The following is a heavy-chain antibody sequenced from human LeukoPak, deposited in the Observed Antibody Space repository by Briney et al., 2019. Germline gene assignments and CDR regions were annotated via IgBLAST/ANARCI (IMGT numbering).Heavy chain of an antibody. J-gene: IGHJ4*02. Sequence: SETLSLTCAVYGGSFSGYYWSWIGQPPGKGLEWIGEINHSGSTNYNPSLKSRVTISVDTSKNQLSLKLSSVTAADTAVYYCARGITGTTPYYFGSWGQGTLVTVSS. D-gene: IGHD1-7*01. CDR1: GGSFSGYY. V-gene: IGHV4-34*01. CDR3: ARGITGTTPYYFGS. CDR2: INHSGST.